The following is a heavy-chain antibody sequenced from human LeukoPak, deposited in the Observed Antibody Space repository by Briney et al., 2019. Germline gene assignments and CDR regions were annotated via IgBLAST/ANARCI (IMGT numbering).Heavy chain of an antibody. Sequence: PGGSLKLSCAASEFSVGSNYMTWVRQAPGKGLEWVAFIRYDGSNKYYADSVKGRFTISRDNSKNTLYLQMNSLRAEDTAVYYCAKDMSGGDCPDYWGQGTLVTVSS. CDR1: EFSVGSNY. J-gene: IGHJ4*02. CDR2: IRYDGSNK. V-gene: IGHV3-30*02. D-gene: IGHD2-21*02. CDR3: AKDMSGGDCPDY.